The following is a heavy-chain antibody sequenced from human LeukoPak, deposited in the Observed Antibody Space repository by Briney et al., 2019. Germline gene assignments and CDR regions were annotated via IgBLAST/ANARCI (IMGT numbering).Heavy chain of an antibody. D-gene: IGHD5-18*01. CDR3: ARRRGYSYDY. CDR1: GGSISSSSYY. J-gene: IGHJ4*02. CDR2: IYYSGST. Sequence: SETLSLTCTVSGGSISSSSYYWGWIRQPPGKGLEWIGYIYYSGSTTYNPSLKSRVTISVDTSKNQFSLKLSSVTAADTAVYYCARRRGYSYDYWGQGTLVTVSS. V-gene: IGHV4-61*05.